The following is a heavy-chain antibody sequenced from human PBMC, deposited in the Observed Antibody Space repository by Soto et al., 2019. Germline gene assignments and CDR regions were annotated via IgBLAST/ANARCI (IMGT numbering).Heavy chain of an antibody. Sequence: QVQLQESGPGLVKPSQTLSLTCTVSGGSISSGGYYWSWLRQHPGKGLEWIGYIYYSGSTYYNPSLKSRVTISVDTSKNQFSLKLSSVTAADTAVYYCASRLRYCSGGSCYSGFDYWGQGTLVTVSS. J-gene: IGHJ4*02. D-gene: IGHD2-15*01. V-gene: IGHV4-31*03. CDR1: GGSISSGGYY. CDR3: ASRLRYCSGGSCYSGFDY. CDR2: IYYSGST.